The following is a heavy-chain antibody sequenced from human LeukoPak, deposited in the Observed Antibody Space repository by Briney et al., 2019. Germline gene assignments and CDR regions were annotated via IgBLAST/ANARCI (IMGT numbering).Heavy chain of an antibody. CDR3: ATASRLYYYYGMDV. J-gene: IGHJ6*02. D-gene: IGHD6-25*01. Sequence: GASVTVSCKASGYTFTSYDINWVRQATGQGLEWMGWMNPNSGNTGYAQKFQGRVTMTRNTSISTAYMELSSLRSEDTAVYYCATASRLYYYYGMDVWGQGTTVTVSS. CDR2: MNPNSGNT. CDR1: GYTFTSYD. V-gene: IGHV1-8*01.